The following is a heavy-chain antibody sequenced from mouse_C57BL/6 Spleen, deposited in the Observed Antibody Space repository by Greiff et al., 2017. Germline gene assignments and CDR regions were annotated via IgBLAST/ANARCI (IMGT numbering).Heavy chain of an antibody. CDR1: GYTFTDYE. CDR3: TREDSSGYNFDG. CDR2: IDPETGGT. J-gene: IGHJ2*01. Sequence: QVQLQQSGPELVRPGASVTLSCKASGYTFTDYEMHWVKQTPVHGLEWIGAIDPETGGTTYNQKFKGKAILTADKSSSTAYVALRSLTSDDSAVYYCTREDSSGYNFDGWGHGTTRAVSS. D-gene: IGHD3-2*02. V-gene: IGHV1-15*01.